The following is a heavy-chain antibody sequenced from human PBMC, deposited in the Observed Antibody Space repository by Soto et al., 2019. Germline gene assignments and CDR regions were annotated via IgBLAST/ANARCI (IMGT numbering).Heavy chain of an antibody. V-gene: IGHV1-2*02. D-gene: IGHD6-6*01. CDR2: INAHSGGT. J-gene: IGHJ5*02. CDR1: GFSFTGYY. CDR3: AKDLTRQLAYWLDP. Sequence: ASVKVSCKASGFSFTGYYIRWLRQAPGQGLEWMGWINAHSGGTEYAQKFQGRVTLTRDTSIATAYLTLTSLTSDDTALYYCAKDLTRQLAYWLDPWGQGTQVTVSS.